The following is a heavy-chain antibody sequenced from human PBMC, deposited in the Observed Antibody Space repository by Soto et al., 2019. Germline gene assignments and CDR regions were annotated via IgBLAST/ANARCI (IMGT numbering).Heavy chain of an antibody. D-gene: IGHD3-10*01. CDR3: AKDDAILLWFGELLWGMDV. V-gene: IGHV3-30*18. CDR2: ISYDGSNK. CDR1: GFTFSSYG. Sequence: VQLVESGGGVVQPGRSLRLSCAASGFTFSSYGMHWVRQAPGKGLEWVAVISYDGSNKYYADSVKGRFTISRDNSKNTLYLQMNSLRAEDTAVYYCAKDDAILLWFGELLWGMDVWGQGTTVTVSS. J-gene: IGHJ6*02.